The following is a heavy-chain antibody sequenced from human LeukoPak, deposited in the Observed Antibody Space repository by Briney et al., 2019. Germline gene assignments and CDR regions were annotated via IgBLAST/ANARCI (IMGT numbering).Heavy chain of an antibody. CDR2: INSRSNYI. CDR3: ARDKVSVIPALDY. CDR1: GFTFSNHN. J-gene: IGHJ4*02. Sequence: GGSLRLSCEASGFTFSNHNMNWVRQAPGKGLEGVSSINSRSNYIYYADSVKGRFTISRDNAKESLYLQMNSLRAEDTALYFCARDKVSVIPALDYWGQGTLVIVSS. V-gene: IGHV3-21*01. D-gene: IGHD2/OR15-2a*01.